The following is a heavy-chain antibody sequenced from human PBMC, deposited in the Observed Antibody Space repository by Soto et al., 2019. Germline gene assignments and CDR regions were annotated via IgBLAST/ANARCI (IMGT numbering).Heavy chain of an antibody. D-gene: IGHD1-1*01. CDR1: GHTLTEFT. CDR2: FDPEDGEI. J-gene: IGHJ4*02. CDR3: AAGGTRWLHSPFDY. V-gene: IGHV1-24*01. Sequence: QVHLVQSGAEVKKRGASVKVSCKVSGHTLTEFTLHCVRQAPGKGLEWMGGFDPEDGEIMDAQKFQGRLTMPEDTSTDSAFMELSSLRAGHTAVYYCAAGGTRWLHSPFDYWDQGTLVTVSA.